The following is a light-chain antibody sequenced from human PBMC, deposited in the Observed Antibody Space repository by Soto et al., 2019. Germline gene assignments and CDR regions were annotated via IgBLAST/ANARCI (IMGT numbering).Light chain of an antibody. CDR3: NSYTRSSTWV. J-gene: IGLJ3*02. V-gene: IGLV2-14*01. Sequence: QPVLTQPASVAGSPGQSITISCTGTSSDVGANNFVSWYQQHPGKAPKLMIYEVSNRPSGVSSRFTGSKSGNTASLTISGLLAEDEADYYCNSYTRSSTWVFGGGTKLTVL. CDR2: EVS. CDR1: SSDVGANNF.